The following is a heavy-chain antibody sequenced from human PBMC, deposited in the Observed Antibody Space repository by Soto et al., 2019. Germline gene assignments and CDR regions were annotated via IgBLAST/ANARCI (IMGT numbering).Heavy chain of an antibody. D-gene: IGHD1-26*01. CDR3: ARVGDGHFDY. CDR2: IYYSGNT. V-gene: IGHV4-59*01. CDR1: RGSISTYY. J-gene: IGHJ4*02. Sequence: PSETLSLTCTVSRGSISTYYWSWIRQPPGKRLEWIGYIYYSGNTNYNPSLKGRVSMAVDTSKNQFSLNLSSVTAADTAIYYCARVGDGHFDYWGQGALVTVSS.